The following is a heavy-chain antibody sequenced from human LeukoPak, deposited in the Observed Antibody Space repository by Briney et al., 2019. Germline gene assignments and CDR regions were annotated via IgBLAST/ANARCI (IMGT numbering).Heavy chain of an antibody. D-gene: IGHD3-3*01. CDR2: IYDTGST. CDR1: GDSIRSNNYY. CDR3: QSRFLEWLLDY. J-gene: IGHJ4*02. V-gene: IGHV4-39*01. Sequence: PSETLSLTCTVSGDSIRSNNYYWGWIRQPPGKGLEWIGSIYDTGSTSYNPSLKSRVIISVDTSKNQFSLKLSSVTAADTAVYYCQSRFLEWLLDYWGQGTLVTVSS.